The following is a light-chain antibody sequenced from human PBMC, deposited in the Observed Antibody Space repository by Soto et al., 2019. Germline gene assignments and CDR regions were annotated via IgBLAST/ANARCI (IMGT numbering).Light chain of an antibody. J-gene: IGKJ5*01. Sequence: DVQMTQSPASLSASVGDRVTITCRASQNIKNYLSWYQQKPGKAPRVVIFGASLLQGGVTSTFSVSWSVTGFTFTITALRPVDFVTDYCLPSHYTPLSFGQGTRL. CDR3: LPSHYTPLS. CDR1: QNIKNY. CDR2: GAS. V-gene: IGKV1-39*01.